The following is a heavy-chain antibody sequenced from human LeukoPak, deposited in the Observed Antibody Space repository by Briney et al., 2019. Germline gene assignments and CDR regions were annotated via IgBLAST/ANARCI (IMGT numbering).Heavy chain of an antibody. Sequence: GGSLRLSCAASGFTFNTYSMNWVRQAPGKGLEWVSSISSGNSYIYYSDSVKGRFTISRDNAKNSLYLQMNSLRAEDTAVYYCARDYGGSSPFDYWGQGTLVTVSS. CDR1: GFTFNTYS. J-gene: IGHJ4*02. CDR3: ARDYGGSSPFDY. D-gene: IGHD4-23*01. V-gene: IGHV3-21*01. CDR2: ISSGNSYI.